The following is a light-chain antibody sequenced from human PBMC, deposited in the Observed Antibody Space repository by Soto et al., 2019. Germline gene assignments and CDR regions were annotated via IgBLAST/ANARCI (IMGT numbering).Light chain of an antibody. Sequence: EIVLTQSPGTLSLSPGQRAALSCRASQSISRNYLAWYQQKPGQAPRLLIYGASSRATGIPDRFSGSGSGTDFTLTISRLEPEDFAVYYCQHYGYSPPLTFGGGTKVDIK. CDR1: QSISRNY. CDR3: QHYGYSPPLT. V-gene: IGKV3-20*01. J-gene: IGKJ4*01. CDR2: GAS.